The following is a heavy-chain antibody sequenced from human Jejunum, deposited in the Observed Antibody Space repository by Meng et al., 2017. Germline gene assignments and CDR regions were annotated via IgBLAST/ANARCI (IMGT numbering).Heavy chain of an antibody. V-gene: IGHV4-39*07. CDR3: AKEHYSAYDF. Sequence: TLSLTCTVSGASISTNSFYWGWIRQPPGKGLEWIGSIYYSGTTYYYPSLKSRVTISVDKSKNQFSLNLSSVTAADTAVYYCAKEHYSAYDFWGQGTLVTVSS. J-gene: IGHJ4*02. CDR1: GASISTNSFY. CDR2: IYYSGTT. D-gene: IGHD5-12*01.